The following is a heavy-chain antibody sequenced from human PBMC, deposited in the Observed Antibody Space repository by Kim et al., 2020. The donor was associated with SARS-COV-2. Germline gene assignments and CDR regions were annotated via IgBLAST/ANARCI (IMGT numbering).Heavy chain of an antibody. Sequence: YASLVKSRITISRNNAKNSLYLQMNSRSAEAAAVYYCGRGDGYNCWDIDYWGQGTLVTVSS. CDR3: GRGDGYNCWDIDY. J-gene: IGHJ4*02. V-gene: IGHV3-21*03. D-gene: IGHD5-12*01.